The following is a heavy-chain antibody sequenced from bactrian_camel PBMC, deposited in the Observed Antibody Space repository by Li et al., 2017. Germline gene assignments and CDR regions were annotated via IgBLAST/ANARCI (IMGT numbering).Heavy chain of an antibody. CDR1: AYIISSCG. V-gene: IGHV3S53*01. J-gene: IGHJ4*01. Sequence: HVQLVESGGGSVQAGGSLKLSCAASAYIISSCGMGWYRQAPGKERELVSTISRDGTTSYADSVKGRFTISRDNAKRTVYLQMNSQKPEDAAMYYCAAVRRGSGYRSCRPGDAPFSYYGQGTQVTVS. CDR2: ISRDGTT. D-gene: IGHD2*01.